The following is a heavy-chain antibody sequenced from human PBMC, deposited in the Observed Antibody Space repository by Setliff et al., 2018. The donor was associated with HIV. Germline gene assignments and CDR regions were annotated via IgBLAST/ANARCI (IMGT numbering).Heavy chain of an antibody. J-gene: IGHJ4*02. D-gene: IGHD6-19*01. CDR3: ARPRRVRSRAWYPY. CDR2: IYQSGSI. V-gene: IGHV4-38-2*01. Sequence: PSETLSLTCAASGYSINSGFSRAWIRQPPGQGPQWIGSIYQSGSIYYNPSLQRRVTISVDSSKNQFSLNLFSVTAADTAVYYCARPRRVRSRAWYPYWGQGTLVTVSS. CDR1: GYSINSGFS.